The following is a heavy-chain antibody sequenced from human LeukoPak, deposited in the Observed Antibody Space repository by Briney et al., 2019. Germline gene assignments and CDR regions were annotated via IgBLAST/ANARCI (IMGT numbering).Heavy chain of an antibody. CDR3: ARHPRRRGYSGYDPYFDY. J-gene: IGHJ4*02. D-gene: IGHD5-12*01. Sequence: GESLKISCKGSGYSFTSYWIGWVRQMPGKGLEGMGIIYPGDSDTRYSPSFQGQVTISADKPISTAYLQWSSLKASDAAMYYCARHPRRRGYSGYDPYFDYWAREPWSPSPQ. CDR2: IYPGDSDT. CDR1: GYSFTSYW. V-gene: IGHV5-51*01.